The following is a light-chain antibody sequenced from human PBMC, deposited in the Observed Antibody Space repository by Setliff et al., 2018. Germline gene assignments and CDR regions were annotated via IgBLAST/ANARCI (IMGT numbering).Light chain of an antibody. CDR1: SSDIGGYNY. V-gene: IGLV2-8*01. CDR3: SSYAGSRNFYV. J-gene: IGLJ1*01. CDR2: EVN. Sequence: QSALTQPPSASGSPEQSVTISCTGTSSDIGGYNYVSWYQQHPGKAPKLMIYEVNKRPSGVPDRFSGSKSGNTASLTVSGLQAEDEADYYCSSYAGSRNFYVFGTGTKVTV.